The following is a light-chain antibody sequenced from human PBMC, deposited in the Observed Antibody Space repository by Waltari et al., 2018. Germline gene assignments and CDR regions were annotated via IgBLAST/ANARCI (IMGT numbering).Light chain of an antibody. CDR1: QGISSW. J-gene: IGKJ4*01. V-gene: IGKV1-12*01. CDR3: QQYNTVPLT. Sequence: DIQMTQSPSSLSASVGDRVNITCRTSQGISSWLAWYQQKPGKAPNLLIYEASSLQSGVPPRFSGSGSGTDFTLTISSLQPEDFATYYCQQYNTVPLTFGGGTKVEIK. CDR2: EAS.